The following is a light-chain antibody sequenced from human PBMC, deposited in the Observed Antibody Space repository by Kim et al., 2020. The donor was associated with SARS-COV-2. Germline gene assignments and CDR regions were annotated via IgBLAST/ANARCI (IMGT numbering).Light chain of an antibody. CDR2: VNGDGSH. J-gene: IGLJ3*02. Sequence: QLVLTQSPSASASLGASVKLTCTLSSGHSSYAIAWHQQQPEKGPRFLMKVNGDGSHIKGDGIPDRFSGSNSGAERYLTISSLQSEDEADYYCQTWDTGIRVFGGGTQLTVL. CDR3: QTWDTGIRV. CDR1: SGHSSYA. V-gene: IGLV4-69*02.